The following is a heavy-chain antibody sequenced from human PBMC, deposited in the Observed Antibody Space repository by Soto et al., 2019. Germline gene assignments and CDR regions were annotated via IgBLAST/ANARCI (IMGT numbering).Heavy chain of an antibody. CDR2: IYSNGDT. Sequence: EVRRVETGGGLIQPGGSLRLSCAVSGFTVGYNYMYWVRQPPGKGLEWVSLIYSNGDTRYADSVAGRFTVSRDSSKNTLYLQRNNLIDDDTAVYYCARKTYSGGNGGFWGQGTLVTVSS. CDR3: ARKTYSGGNGGF. V-gene: IGHV3-53*02. D-gene: IGHD1-26*01. CDR1: GFTVGYNY. J-gene: IGHJ4*02.